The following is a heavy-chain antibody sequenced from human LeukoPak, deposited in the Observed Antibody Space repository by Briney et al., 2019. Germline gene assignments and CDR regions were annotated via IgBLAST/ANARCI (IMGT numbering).Heavy chain of an antibody. CDR2: ISWNSGSI. Sequence: PGGSLRLSCAASGFTFDDYAMHWVRQAPGKGLEWVSGISWNSGSIGYADSVKGRFTISRDNAKNSLYLQMNSLRAEDTALYYCAKGPRGGYGAYYFDYLGQGTLVTVSS. D-gene: IGHD5-12*01. CDR1: GFTFDDYA. V-gene: IGHV3-9*01. J-gene: IGHJ4*02. CDR3: AKGPRGGYGAYYFDY.